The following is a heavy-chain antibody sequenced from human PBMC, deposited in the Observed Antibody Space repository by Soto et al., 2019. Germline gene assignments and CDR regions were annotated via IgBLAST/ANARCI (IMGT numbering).Heavy chain of an antibody. Sequence: PSETLSLTCTVSGVSISSDYWTWIRQSPGKGLEWIAYTSHTGTTDYNPSLKSRVTISLDTSKNQFSLKLSSVTAADTAVYYCARGPPGMIAFDTGGQEKKLTISS. V-gene: IGHV4-59*01. CDR3: ARGPPGMIAFDT. D-gene: IGHD3-10*01. J-gene: IGHJ3*02. CDR1: GVSISSDY. CDR2: TSHTGTT.